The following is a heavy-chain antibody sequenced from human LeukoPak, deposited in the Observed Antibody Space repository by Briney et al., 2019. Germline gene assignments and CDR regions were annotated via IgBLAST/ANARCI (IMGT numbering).Heavy chain of an antibody. CDR3: AKESYGGGPCDY. J-gene: IGHJ4*02. CDR1: GLTFDDYA. CDR2: ISWNSGSI. D-gene: IGHD4/OR15-4a*01. Sequence: GRSLRLSCAASGLTFDDYAMHWVRQAPGQGLEWVSGISWNSGSIVYADSVKGRFTISRDNAKSSLYLQMNSLRAEDTALYYCAKESYGGGPCDYWGQGTLVTVSS. V-gene: IGHV3-9*01.